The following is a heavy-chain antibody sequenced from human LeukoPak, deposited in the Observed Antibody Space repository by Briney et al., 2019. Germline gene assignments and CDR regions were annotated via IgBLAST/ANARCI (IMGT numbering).Heavy chain of an antibody. CDR2: ISGSGGRT. CDR3: TTYLGVMDLSYLQY. Sequence: GGSLRLSCAASGFTFSTYAMSWVRQAPGKGLEWVSGISGSGGRTYYADSVKGRFTISRDNSKNTLYLQMNSLKTEDTAVYYCTTYLGVMDLSYLQYWGQGTLVTVSS. CDR1: GFTFSTYA. D-gene: IGHD3-10*01. V-gene: IGHV3-23*01. J-gene: IGHJ4*02.